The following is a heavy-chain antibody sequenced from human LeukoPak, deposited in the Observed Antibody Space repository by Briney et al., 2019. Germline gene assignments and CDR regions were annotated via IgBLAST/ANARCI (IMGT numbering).Heavy chain of an antibody. CDR2: ISGSSRYI. J-gene: IGHJ4*02. CDR3: ARVGTMGWD. V-gene: IGHV3-21*01. Sequence: GGSLRLSCAASGFTFSSYEMNWVRQAPGKGLEWVSSISGSSRYIYYADSMKGRFTISRDNAKDSLYLQMNSLRAEDTAVYYCARVGTMGWDWGQGTLVTVSS. D-gene: IGHD3-10*01. CDR1: GFTFSSYE.